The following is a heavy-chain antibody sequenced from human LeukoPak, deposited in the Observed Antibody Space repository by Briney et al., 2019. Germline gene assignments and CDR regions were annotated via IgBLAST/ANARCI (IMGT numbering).Heavy chain of an antibody. CDR1: GGSISSYY. Sequence: SETLSLTCTVSGGSISSYYWSRIRQPPGKGLEWIGYIYYSGSTNYNPSLKSRVTISVDTSKNQFSLKLSSVTAADTAVYYCARCLRTASFGIAARPCYFDYWGQGTLVTVSS. V-gene: IGHV4-59*01. J-gene: IGHJ4*02. CDR2: IYYSGST. D-gene: IGHD6-6*01. CDR3: ARCLRTASFGIAARPCYFDY.